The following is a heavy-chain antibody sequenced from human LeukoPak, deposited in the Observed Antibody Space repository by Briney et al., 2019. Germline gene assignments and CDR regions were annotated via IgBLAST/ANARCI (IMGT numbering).Heavy chain of an antibody. V-gene: IGHV3-30*02. CDR2: IQYDGSDK. CDR3: AEDQQLEPFHY. D-gene: IGHD1-1*01. CDR1: TFSFSNYG. J-gene: IGHJ4*02. Sequence: GGSLRLSCAASTFSFSNYGMHWVRQVPGKGLEWLAFIQYDGSDKYYADSVKGRFTISRDNSKNTLFLQMNSLRTDDTAMYYCAEDQQLEPFHYWGRGTLVTVSS.